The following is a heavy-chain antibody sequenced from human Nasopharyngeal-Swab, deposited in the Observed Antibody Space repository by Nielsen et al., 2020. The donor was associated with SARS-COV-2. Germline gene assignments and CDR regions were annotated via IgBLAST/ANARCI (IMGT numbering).Heavy chain of an antibody. D-gene: IGHD3-22*01. CDR2: IGTAGDT. Sequence: GESLKISFAASGFTFSSYDMHWVRQATGKGLEWVSAIGTAGDTYYPGSVKGRFTISRENAKNSLYLQMNSLRAGDTAVYYCARGGTYYYDSSNDAFDIWGQGTMVTVSS. J-gene: IGHJ3*02. V-gene: IGHV3-13*01. CDR3: ARGGTYYYDSSNDAFDI. CDR1: GFTFSSYD.